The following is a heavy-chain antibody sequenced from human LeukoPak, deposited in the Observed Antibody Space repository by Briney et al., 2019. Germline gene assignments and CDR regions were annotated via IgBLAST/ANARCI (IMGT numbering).Heavy chain of an antibody. CDR3: ARDCTRNPQSTWFDP. Sequence: PGGSLRLSCVVSGITFSSYEMNWVRQAPGKGLEWVSYISSSGGTIYYADSVKGRFTISRDNAKNSLYLQMNSLRAEDTAVYYCARDCTRNPQSTWFDPWGQGTLVTVSS. J-gene: IGHJ5*02. CDR2: ISSSGGTI. V-gene: IGHV3-48*03. D-gene: IGHD2-8*01. CDR1: GITFSSYE.